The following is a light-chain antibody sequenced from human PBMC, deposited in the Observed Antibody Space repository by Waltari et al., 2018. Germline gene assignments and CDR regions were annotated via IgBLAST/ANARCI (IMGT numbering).Light chain of an antibody. CDR1: KLGDKY. CDR2: QDS. Sequence: GQTASITCSGDKLGDKYACWYQQKPGQSPVLVIYQDSKRPSGIPERFSGSNSGNTATLTISGTQAMDEADYYCQAWDSSTAVFGTGTKVTVL. J-gene: IGLJ1*01. CDR3: QAWDSSTAV. V-gene: IGLV3-1*01.